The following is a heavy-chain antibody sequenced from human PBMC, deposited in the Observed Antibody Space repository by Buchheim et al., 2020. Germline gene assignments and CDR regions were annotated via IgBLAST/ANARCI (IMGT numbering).Heavy chain of an antibody. D-gene: IGHD3-10*01. CDR1: GFTFSSYG. Sequence: QVQLVESGGGVVQSGRSLRLSCAASGFTFSSYGMHWVRQTPGKGLEWVAVIWYDGSNKYYADSVKDRFTVSRDNSKNTLYLQMNSLRADDTAVYYCARPDCYGSGSYQPFGMDVWGQGTT. CDR2: IWYDGSNK. V-gene: IGHV3-33*01. CDR3: ARPDCYGSGSYQPFGMDV. J-gene: IGHJ6*02.